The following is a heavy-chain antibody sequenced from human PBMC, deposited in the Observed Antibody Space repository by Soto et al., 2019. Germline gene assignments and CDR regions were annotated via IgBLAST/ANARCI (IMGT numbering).Heavy chain of an antibody. V-gene: IGHV1-24*01. J-gene: IGHJ4*02. Sequence: GSVKVSCKVPGYTLSELAIHWVGQAPGKGREGMGGDAPEDGETVYAQKLQGRVTITEDTSADTAYMELSSLRSEDTAIYYCATGVGWGYKSGLQYWGQGTLVTVSS. CDR3: ATGVGWGYKSGLQY. D-gene: IGHD5-18*01. CDR1: GYTLSELA. CDR2: DAPEDGET.